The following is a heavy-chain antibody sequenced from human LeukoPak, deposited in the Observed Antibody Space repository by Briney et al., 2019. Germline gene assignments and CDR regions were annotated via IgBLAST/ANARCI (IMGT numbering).Heavy chain of an antibody. V-gene: IGHV3-23*01. CDR1: GFTFSSYA. D-gene: IGHD3-3*01. Sequence: GGSLRVSCAASGFTFSSYAMSWVRQAPGRGVECVSTIGAYAARTYYADSVKGRFTISRDNAKNSLYLQMNSLRAEDMALYYCAKAKIRFLEWSPFDYWGQGTLVTVSS. CDR3: AKAKIRFLEWSPFDY. CDR2: IGAYAART. J-gene: IGHJ4*02.